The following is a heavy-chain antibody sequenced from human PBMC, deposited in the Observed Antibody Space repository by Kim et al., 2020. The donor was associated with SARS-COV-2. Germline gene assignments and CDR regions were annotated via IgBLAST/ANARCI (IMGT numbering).Heavy chain of an antibody. V-gene: IGHV1-69*13. CDR2: IIPIFGTA. CDR1: GGTFSSYA. J-gene: IGHJ3*02. Sequence: SVKVSCKASGGTFSSYAISWVRQAPRQGLEWMGGIIPIFGTANYAQKFQGRVTITADESTSTAYMELSSLRSEDTAVYYCARSMVRGVIGAFDIWGQGTMVTVSS. CDR3: ARSMVRGVIGAFDI. D-gene: IGHD3-10*01.